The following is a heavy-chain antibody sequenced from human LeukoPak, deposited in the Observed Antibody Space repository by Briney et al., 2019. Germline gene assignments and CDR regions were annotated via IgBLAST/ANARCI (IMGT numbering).Heavy chain of an antibody. D-gene: IGHD4-11*01. Sequence: PGESLRLSCAVSGFTFSSSAMSWVRQAPGKGLEWVSAISRSGGGTYYADSVRGRFTISRDNSKNTVSLQMSSLRAEDTAVYYCAKDFQGYSNGPRGFDYWGQGTLVTVSS. J-gene: IGHJ4*02. CDR2: ISRSGGGT. CDR3: AKDFQGYSNGPRGFDY. V-gene: IGHV3-23*01. CDR1: GFTFSSSA.